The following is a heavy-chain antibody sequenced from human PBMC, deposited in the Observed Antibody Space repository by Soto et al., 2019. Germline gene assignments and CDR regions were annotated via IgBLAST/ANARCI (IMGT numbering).Heavy chain of an antibody. J-gene: IGHJ5*02. D-gene: IGHD3-10*01. CDR1: GYTFTSYG. Sequence: GASVKVSCKAPGYTFTSYGISWVRQAPGQGLEWMGWISAYNGNTNYAQKLQGRVTMTTDTSTSTAYMELRSLRSDDTAVYYCARVDFAFRANWFDPWGQGTLVTVSS. CDR3: ARVDFAFRANWFDP. CDR2: ISAYNGNT. V-gene: IGHV1-18*01.